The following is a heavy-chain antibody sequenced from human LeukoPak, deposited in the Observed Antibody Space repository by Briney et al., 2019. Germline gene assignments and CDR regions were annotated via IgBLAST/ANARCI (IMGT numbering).Heavy chain of an antibody. J-gene: IGHJ4*02. D-gene: IGHD5-24*01. CDR1: GFTFSSYG. Sequence: GGSLRLSCAASGFTFSSYGMHWVRQAPGKGLEWVAVISYDGSNKYYADSVKGRFTISRDNSKNTLYLQMNSLRSEDTAVYYCATGEGDGYNYHGYWGQGTLVTVSS. V-gene: IGHV3-30*03. CDR3: ATGEGDGYNYHGY. CDR2: ISYDGSNK.